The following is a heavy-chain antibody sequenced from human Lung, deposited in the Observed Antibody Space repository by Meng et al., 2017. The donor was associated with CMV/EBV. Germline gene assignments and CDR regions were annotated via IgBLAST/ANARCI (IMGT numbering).Heavy chain of an antibody. D-gene: IGHD6-13*01. V-gene: IGHV1-8*03. CDR1: GYSFNSYD. CDR3: ARGSSSYFDY. Sequence: ASVKVSCKASGYSFNSYDTNWVRQATGQGLEWMGWMNPNSGNTGYAQKFQGRVTITRNTSISTAYMELSSLRSEDTAVYYCARGSSSYFDYWGQGTLVTVSS. CDR2: MNPNSGNT. J-gene: IGHJ4*02.